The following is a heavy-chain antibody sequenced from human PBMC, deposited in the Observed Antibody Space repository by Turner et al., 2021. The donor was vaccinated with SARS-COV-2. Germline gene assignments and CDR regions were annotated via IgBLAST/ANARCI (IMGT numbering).Heavy chain of an antibody. J-gene: IGHJ5*02. CDR1: GGSITTSSYY. Sequence: QLQLQESGPGLVKPSETLSLTCTVSGGSITTSSYYWGWIRQPPGKGLEWIGSIHYSGSTYYNASLESRVTISVDTSKNQFSLKLTSVTAADTAVYYCARHVIVPEAGNWFDPWGQGILVSVSS. CDR2: IHYSGST. V-gene: IGHV4-39*01. CDR3: ARHVIVPEAGNWFDP. D-gene: IGHD1-26*01.